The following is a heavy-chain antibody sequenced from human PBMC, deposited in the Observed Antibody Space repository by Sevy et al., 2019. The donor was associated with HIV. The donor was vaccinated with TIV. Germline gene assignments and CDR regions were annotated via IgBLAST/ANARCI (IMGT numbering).Heavy chain of an antibody. CDR1: GFTFSSYS. D-gene: IGHD3-3*01. CDR2: ISSSSSTI. CDR3: ARDKRITIFGVVIYFDY. J-gene: IGHJ4*02. V-gene: IGHV3-48*01. Sequence: GGSLRLSCAASGFTFSSYSMNWVRQAPGKGLEWVSYISSSSSTIYYADSVKGRYTISRDNAKNSLYLQMNSLKADDTAVYYCARDKRITIFGVVIYFDYWGQGTLVTVSS.